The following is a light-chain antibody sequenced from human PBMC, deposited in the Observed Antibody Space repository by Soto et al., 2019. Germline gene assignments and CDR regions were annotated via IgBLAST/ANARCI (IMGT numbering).Light chain of an antibody. Sequence: EIVMTQSPATLSLSPGQRATLSCRASQSVSSKLAWYQQRPGQAPRLLIYSASTRATGIPARFSGSGSGTEFTLTISSLQSEDFAVYYCHQYNHWLTWTFGQGTRLEIK. CDR3: HQYNHWLTWT. CDR2: SAS. CDR1: QSVSSK. J-gene: IGKJ5*01. V-gene: IGKV3-15*01.